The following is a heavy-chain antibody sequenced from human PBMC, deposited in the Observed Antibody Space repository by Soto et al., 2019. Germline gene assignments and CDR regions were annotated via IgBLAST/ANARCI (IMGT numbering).Heavy chain of an antibody. CDR1: GDSIDSSNW. Sequence: SETLSLTCDVSGDSIDSSNWWSWVRQPPGKGLEWIGEVFHSGSTNYSPSLRSRGTISVDRSKNQFSLNLRSVTAADTSVYYCAQRTYVKESQFDYRGQGVLVTVSS. V-gene: IGHV4-4*02. CDR3: AQRTYVKESQFDY. D-gene: IGHD3-16*01. CDR2: VFHSGST. J-gene: IGHJ4*02.